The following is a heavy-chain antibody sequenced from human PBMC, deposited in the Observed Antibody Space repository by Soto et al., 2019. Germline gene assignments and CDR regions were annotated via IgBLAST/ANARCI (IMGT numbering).Heavy chain of an antibody. CDR2: ISSSSSTI. D-gene: IGHD3-3*01. Sequence: GGSLRLSCAASGFTFSSYSMNWVRQAPGKGLEWVSYISSSSSTIYYADSVKGRFTISRDNAKNSLYLQMNSLRAEDTAVYYCARDETVLRFLEWLPSAFDIWGQGTMVTVSS. J-gene: IGHJ3*02. CDR3: ARDETVLRFLEWLPSAFDI. CDR1: GFTFSSYS. V-gene: IGHV3-48*01.